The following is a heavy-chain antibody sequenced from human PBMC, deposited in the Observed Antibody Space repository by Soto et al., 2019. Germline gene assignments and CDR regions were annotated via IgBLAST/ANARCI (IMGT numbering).Heavy chain of an antibody. Sequence: SVKVSCKASGGTFSSYAISWVRQAPGQGLEWMGGIIPIFGTANYAQKFQGRVTITADESTSTAYMELSSLRSEDTAVYYCARDPRAYESKAHCSSTSCYGGFGYYYYGMDVWGQGTTVTVSS. CDR3: ARDPRAYESKAHCSSTSCYGGFGYYYYGMDV. J-gene: IGHJ6*02. CDR2: IIPIFGTA. D-gene: IGHD2-2*01. V-gene: IGHV1-69*13. CDR1: GGTFSSYA.